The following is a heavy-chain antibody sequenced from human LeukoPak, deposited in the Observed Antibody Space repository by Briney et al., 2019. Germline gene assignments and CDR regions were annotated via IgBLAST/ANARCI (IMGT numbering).Heavy chain of an antibody. CDR1: GYTFTSYG. D-gene: IGHD5-18*01. CDR3: ARDRDTGTFDY. Sequence: ASVKVSCKASGYTFTSYGISWVRQAPGQGLEWMGWISAYNGNTNYAQKLQGRITMTTDTSTSTVYMELRTLRSDDTAIYYCARDRDTGTFDYWGQGTLVTVSS. J-gene: IGHJ4*02. V-gene: IGHV1-18*01. CDR2: ISAYNGNT.